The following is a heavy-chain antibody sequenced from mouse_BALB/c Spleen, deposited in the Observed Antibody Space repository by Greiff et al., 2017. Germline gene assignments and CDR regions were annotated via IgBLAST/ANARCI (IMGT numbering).Heavy chain of an antibody. CDR3: ARGLGPWFAY. Sequence: VQLQQSGPELVKPGASVRISCKASGYTFTSYYIHWVKQRPGQGLEWIGWIYPGNVNTKYNEKFKGKATLTADKSSSTAYMQLSSLTSEDSAVYFCARGLGPWFAYWGQGTLVTVSA. CDR1: GYTFTSYY. CDR2: IYPGNVNT. J-gene: IGHJ3*01. V-gene: IGHV1S56*01.